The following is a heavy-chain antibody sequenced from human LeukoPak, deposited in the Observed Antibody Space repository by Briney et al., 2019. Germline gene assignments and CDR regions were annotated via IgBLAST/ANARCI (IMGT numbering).Heavy chain of an antibody. CDR2: ISGSGGST. Sequence: PGGSLRLSCAASGFTFSSYAMSSVRQAPGKGLEWVSAISGSGGSTYYADSVKGRITISRDNSKNTLYLQMNSLRAEDTDVYYCAKDYEWNIVVVVAATYFDYWGQGTLVTVSS. CDR3: AKDYEWNIVVVVAATYFDY. J-gene: IGHJ4*02. V-gene: IGHV3-23*01. D-gene: IGHD2-15*01. CDR1: GFTFSSYA.